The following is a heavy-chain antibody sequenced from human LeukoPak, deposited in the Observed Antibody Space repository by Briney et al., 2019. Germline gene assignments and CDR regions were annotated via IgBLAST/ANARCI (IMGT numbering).Heavy chain of an antibody. CDR1: GGSISSSSYY. CDR3: ARGPHQDSGSYFNARFDY. V-gene: IGHV4-39*07. CDR2: IYYSGST. J-gene: IGHJ4*02. Sequence: SETLSLTCTVSGGSISSSSYYWGWIRQPPGKGLEWIGSIYYSGSTYYNPSLKSRVTISVDTSKNQFSLKLSSVTAADTAVYYCARGPHQDSGSYFNARFDYWGQGTLVTVSS. D-gene: IGHD3-10*01.